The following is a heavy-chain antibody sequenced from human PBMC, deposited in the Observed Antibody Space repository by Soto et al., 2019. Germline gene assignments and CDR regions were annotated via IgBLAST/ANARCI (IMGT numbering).Heavy chain of an antibody. D-gene: IGHD1-26*01. CDR2: ISSGAAYI. Sequence: EVQVVESGGGLVKPGGSLTLSGNFTFSLYSMNWVRQAPGKGLEWVASISSGAAYIKYADSVQGRFTISRDNAKSSVSLQMSSLRVEDTAVYFCTRDEGGSYDSWFHPWGQGTQVTVSA. V-gene: IGHV3-21*01. CDR1: FTFSLYS. CDR3: TRDEGGSYDSWFHP. J-gene: IGHJ5*02.